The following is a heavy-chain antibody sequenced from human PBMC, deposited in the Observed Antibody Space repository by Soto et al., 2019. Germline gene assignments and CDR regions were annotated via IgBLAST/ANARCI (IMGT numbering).Heavy chain of an antibody. Sequence: QVQLVQSGAEMKKPGSSVKVSCQSSGGTFNTYAMNWVRQAPGQGPEWMGDSSPMFGAANYAPKFQGRVTITADESTRTSYMQFSSLTSEDTALYFCAREVQVHTPAFVYWGQGTLVTVSS. CDR3: AREVQVHTPAFVY. CDR1: GGTFNTYA. CDR2: SSPMFGAA. D-gene: IGHD3-10*01. V-gene: IGHV1-69*19. J-gene: IGHJ4*02.